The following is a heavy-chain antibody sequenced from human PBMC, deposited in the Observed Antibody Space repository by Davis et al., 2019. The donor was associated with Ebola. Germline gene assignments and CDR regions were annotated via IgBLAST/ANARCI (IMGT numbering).Heavy chain of an antibody. Sequence: GSLRLSCTVPGGPTSSYYWSWIRQLPGKGLEWNGYIYYRGSTNYNPSLKSRVNISVDTYKNQFSLKLSSVTAADTAVYYRARGARAYYYSSGHYYYYGMDVWGQGTTVTVSS. J-gene: IGHJ6*02. CDR2: IYYRGST. CDR1: GGPTSSYY. D-gene: IGHD3-10*01. V-gene: IGHV4-59*01. CDR3: ARGARAYYYSSGHYYYYGMDV.